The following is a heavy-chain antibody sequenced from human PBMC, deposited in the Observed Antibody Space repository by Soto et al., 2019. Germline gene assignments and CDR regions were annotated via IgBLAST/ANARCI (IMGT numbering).Heavy chain of an antibody. V-gene: IGHV1-2*02. CDR3: ARYYYDSSGSNWFDP. Sequence: GASVKVSCKASGYTFTGYYMHWLRQAPGQGLEWMGWINPNSGGTNYAQKFQGRVTMTRDTSISTAYMELSRLRSDDTAVYYCARYYYDSSGSNWFDPWGQGTLVTVSS. J-gene: IGHJ5*02. CDR2: INPNSGGT. CDR1: GYTFTGYY. D-gene: IGHD3-22*01.